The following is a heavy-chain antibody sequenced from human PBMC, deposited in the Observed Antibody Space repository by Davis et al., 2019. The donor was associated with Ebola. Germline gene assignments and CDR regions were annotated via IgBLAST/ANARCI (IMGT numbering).Heavy chain of an antibody. CDR2: ISSSSSTI. CDR3: ARDRPLDFFFGDYYGMDV. D-gene: IGHD3-16*01. V-gene: IGHV3-48*02. Sequence: GGSLRLSCAASGFTFSSYSMNWVRQAPGKGLEWVSYISSSSSTIYYADSVKGRFTISRDNAKNSLYLQMNSLRDEDTAVYYCARDRPLDFFFGDYYGMDVWGQGTTVTVSS. CDR1: GFTFSSYS. J-gene: IGHJ6*02.